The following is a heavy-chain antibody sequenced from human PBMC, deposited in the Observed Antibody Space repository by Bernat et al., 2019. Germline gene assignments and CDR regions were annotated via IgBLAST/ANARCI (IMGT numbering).Heavy chain of an antibody. Sequence: QVQLQQWGAGLLKPSETLSLTCAVYGGSFSGYYWSWIRQPPGKGLEWIGQIYYSGSTNYNPSLKSRVTISVDTSKNQFSLKLSSVTAADTAVYYCAKGYGGVGFDPWGQGTLVTVSS. CDR3: AKGYGGVGFDP. CDR2: IYYSGST. D-gene: IGHD3-16*01. J-gene: IGHJ5*02. V-gene: IGHV4-34*01. CDR1: GGSFSGYY.